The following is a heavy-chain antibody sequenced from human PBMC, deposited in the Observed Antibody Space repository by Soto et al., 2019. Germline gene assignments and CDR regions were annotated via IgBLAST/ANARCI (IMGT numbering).Heavy chain of an antibody. CDR3: ARVGFNWNDDYYGMDV. CDR1: GGSFSGYY. CDR2: INHSGST. V-gene: IGHV4-34*01. D-gene: IGHD1-20*01. J-gene: IGHJ6*02. Sequence: SETLSLNCAVYGGSFSGYYWSWLRQPPGKGLEWIGEINHSGSTNYNPSLKSRVTISVDTSKNQFSLKLSSVTAADTAVYYCARVGFNWNDDYYGMDVWGQGTTVT.